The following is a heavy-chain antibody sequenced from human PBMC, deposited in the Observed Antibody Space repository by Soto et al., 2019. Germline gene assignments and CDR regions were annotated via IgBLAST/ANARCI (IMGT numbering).Heavy chain of an antibody. CDR2: ISSNSAYI. Sequence: WVLRLSCAASGLTFRSFTMNWVRQAPGKGLEWVSTISSNSAYISYTDALRGRFTISRDNAKNSLHIQMNSLRAEDTAVYYCTRDAARDSSARGWFDPWGPGTLVTVSS. D-gene: IGHD6-13*01. V-gene: IGHV3-21*01. J-gene: IGHJ5*02. CDR3: TRDAARDSSARGWFDP. CDR1: GLTFRSFT.